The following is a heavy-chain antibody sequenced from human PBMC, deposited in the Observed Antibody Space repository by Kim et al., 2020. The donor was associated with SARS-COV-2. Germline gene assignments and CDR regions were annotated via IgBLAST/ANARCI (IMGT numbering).Heavy chain of an antibody. CDR3: ARINCGGDCYSRYWPSAFDI. Sequence: GGSLRLSCAASGFTFSDYYMSWIRQAPGKGLEWVSYISSSSSYTNYADSVKGRFTISRDNAKNSLYLQMNSLRAEDTAVYYCARINCGGDCYSRYWPSAFDIWGQGTMVTVSS. CDR1: GFTFSDYY. CDR2: ISSSSSYT. V-gene: IGHV3-11*03. J-gene: IGHJ3*02. D-gene: IGHD2-21*02.